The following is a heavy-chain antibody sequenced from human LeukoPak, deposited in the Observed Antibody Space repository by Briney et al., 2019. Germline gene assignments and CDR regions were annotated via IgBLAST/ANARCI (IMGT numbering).Heavy chain of an antibody. D-gene: IGHD4-17*01. J-gene: IGHJ4*02. V-gene: IGHV4-34*01. Sequence: SETLSLTCAVYGVSFSGSYWSWIRQPPGKGLEWIGEVTHDGRTNHNPPLKSRVTISVDTSNNQFSLKLSSVTAADTAVYYCATIYGDYSDFDSWGQGTLVTVSS. CDR2: VTHDGRT. CDR3: ATIYGDYSDFDS. CDR1: GVSFSGSY.